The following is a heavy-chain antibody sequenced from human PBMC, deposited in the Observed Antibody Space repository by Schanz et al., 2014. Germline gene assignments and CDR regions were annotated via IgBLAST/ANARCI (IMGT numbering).Heavy chain of an antibody. CDR3: ARYGFRKFGVVYSLAV. J-gene: IGHJ6*02. Sequence: VQLVESGGGVVQPGRSLRLSCAASGFTFSSYGMHWVRQAPGKGLEWISYVSSYDTTVSYADSVKGRFTISRDNAKNSVYLQMNSLRVEDTAVYYCARYGFRKFGVVYSLAVWGQGTTVTVS. CDR1: GFTFSSYG. CDR2: VSSYDTTV. D-gene: IGHD3-3*01. V-gene: IGHV3-48*04.